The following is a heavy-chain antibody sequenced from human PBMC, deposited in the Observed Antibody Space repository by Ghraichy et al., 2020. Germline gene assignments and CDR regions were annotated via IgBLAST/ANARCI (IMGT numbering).Heavy chain of an antibody. J-gene: IGHJ4*02. V-gene: IGHV3-23*01. Sequence: GGSLRLSCAASGFTFSSYAMAWVRQPPGKGLEWVSSISGTCGTTYYADSVKGRFTISRDNSKNTLYLQMNSLRADDTAVFYCAKGGGPTWRFDFWGQGTLGTVSS. CDR1: GFTFSSYA. D-gene: IGHD1-26*01. CDR2: ISGTCGTT. CDR3: AKGGGPTWRFDF.